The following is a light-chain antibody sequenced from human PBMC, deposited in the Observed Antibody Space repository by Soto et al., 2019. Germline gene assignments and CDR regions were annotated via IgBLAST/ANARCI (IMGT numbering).Light chain of an antibody. CDR2: DAS. CDR3: QQYDNLPLT. J-gene: IGKJ4*01. CDR1: QGISNY. Sequence: DIQMTQSPSSLSASVGDRVAITCRASQGISNYLNWYQHKPGKAPKLLIYDASNFETGVPSRFSGSGSGTEFTFTISSLQPEDIATYYCQQYDNLPLTVGGGTKVDIK. V-gene: IGKV1-33*01.